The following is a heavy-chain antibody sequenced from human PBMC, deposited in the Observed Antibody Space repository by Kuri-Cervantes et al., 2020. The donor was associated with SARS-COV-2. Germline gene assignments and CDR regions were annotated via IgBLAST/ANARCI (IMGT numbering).Heavy chain of an antibody. CDR1: GGTFSSYA. CDR2: IIPIFGTA. J-gene: IGHJ4*02. D-gene: IGHD3-3*01. Sequence: SVKVSCKASGGTFSSYAISWVRQAPGQGLERMGGIIPIFGTANYAQKFQGRVTITADKSTSTAYMELSSLRSEDTAVYYCARRVRGEWLSQYYFDYWGQGTLVTVSS. CDR3: ARRVRGEWLSQYYFDY. V-gene: IGHV1-69*06.